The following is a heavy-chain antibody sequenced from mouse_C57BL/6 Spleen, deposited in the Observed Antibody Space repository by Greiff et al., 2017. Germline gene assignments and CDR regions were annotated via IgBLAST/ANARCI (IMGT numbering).Heavy chain of an antibody. D-gene: IGHD2-5*01. CDR1: GYTFTSYW. Sequence: QVQLQQPGAELVKPGASVKLSCKASGYTFTSYWMHWVKQRPGRGLEWIGRIDPNSGGTKYNEKFKSKATLTVDKPSSTAYMQLSSLTSEDSAVYDGARQIYSNYDYYYAMDYWGQGTSVTVSS. CDR3: ARQIYSNYDYYYAMDY. CDR2: IDPNSGGT. V-gene: IGHV1-72*01. J-gene: IGHJ4*01.